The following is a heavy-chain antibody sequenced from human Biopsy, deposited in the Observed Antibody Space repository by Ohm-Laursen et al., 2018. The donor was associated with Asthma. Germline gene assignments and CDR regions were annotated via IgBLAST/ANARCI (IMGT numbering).Heavy chain of an antibody. CDR3: ASPTYCSGSSCINNYYYALDV. V-gene: IGHV1-69*13. J-gene: IGHJ6*02. Sequence: SVKVSCKASGGTFSNYAISWVRQAPGQGLEWMGGIIPMFGTTNYAQKFQGRVTITADESTSTAYMELSSLRSDDTAVYYCASPTYCSGSSCINNYYYALDVWGQGTTVTVS. CDR1: GGTFSNYA. CDR2: IIPMFGTT. D-gene: IGHD2-15*01.